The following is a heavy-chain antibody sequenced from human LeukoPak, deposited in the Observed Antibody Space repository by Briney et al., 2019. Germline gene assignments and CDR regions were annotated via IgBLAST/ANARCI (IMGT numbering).Heavy chain of an antibody. CDR1: GFTFSSYW. V-gene: IGHV3-7*01. CDR3: ARANWGPDS. CDR2: IKQDGSEK. D-gene: IGHD7-27*01. Sequence: GGSLRLSCAASGFTFSSYWMSWVRQAPGKGLEWVANIKQDGSEKYYVDSVKGRFTISRDNAENSLYLQMNSLGAEDMAVYYCARANWGPDSWGQGTLVTVSS. J-gene: IGHJ4*02.